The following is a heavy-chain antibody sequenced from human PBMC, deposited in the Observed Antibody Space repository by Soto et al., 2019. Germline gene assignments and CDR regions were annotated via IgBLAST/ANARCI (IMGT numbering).Heavy chain of an antibody. CDR2: IYYSGST. CDR1: GGSISSYY. D-gene: IGHD2-15*01. V-gene: IGHV4-59*01. J-gene: IGHJ5*02. CDR3: ARDGVDCSGGSCFDWFDP. Sequence: SETLSLTCTVSGGSISSYYWSWIRQPPGKGLEWIGYIYYSGSTNYNPSLKSRVTITVDTSKNQFSLKLSSMTAADTALYYCARDGVDCSGGSCFDWFDPWGQGTLVTVS.